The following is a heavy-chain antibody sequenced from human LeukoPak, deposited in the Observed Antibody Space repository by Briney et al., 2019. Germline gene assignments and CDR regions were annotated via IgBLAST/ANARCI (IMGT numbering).Heavy chain of an antibody. CDR2: IYKSGST. Sequence: SETLSLTCTVSGDSISNYYWSWIRQPAGKGLEWIGRIYKSGSTNYNPSLKSRVTMSIDTSKNQMSLKLSSVTAADTAIYYCARDQYNYDSSGYYYYFDYWGQGTLVAVSS. V-gene: IGHV4-4*07. J-gene: IGHJ4*02. CDR3: ARDQYNYDSSGYYYYFDY. D-gene: IGHD3-22*01. CDR1: GDSISNYY.